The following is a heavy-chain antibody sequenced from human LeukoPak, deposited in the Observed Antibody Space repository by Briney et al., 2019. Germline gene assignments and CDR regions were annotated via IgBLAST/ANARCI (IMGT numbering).Heavy chain of an antibody. CDR3: AKAYYYDSSGYYGGAFDI. D-gene: IGHD3-22*01. Sequence: PGGTLRLSCAASGFTFSTYGMHWVRQAPGKGLEWVAVISYDGSNKCYADSVKGRFTISRDNAKNSLYLQMNSLRAEDMALYYCAKAYYYDSSGYYGGAFDIWGQGTMVTVSS. CDR1: GFTFSTYG. J-gene: IGHJ3*02. CDR2: ISYDGSNK. V-gene: IGHV3-30*18.